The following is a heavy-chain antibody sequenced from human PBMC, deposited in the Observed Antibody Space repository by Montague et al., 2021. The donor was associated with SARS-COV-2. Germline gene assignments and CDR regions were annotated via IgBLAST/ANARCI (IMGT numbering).Heavy chain of an antibody. CDR2: IYYGRST. V-gene: IGHV4-39*01. CDR1: GGSISNILFY. Sequence: SETLPLTCTVSGGSISNILFYWGWIRQSPGKGLEWIGNIYYGRSTYYXPSLKSRVTISVDTSKNQFSLNLTSVTAADTATYYCARHVDPCGGSCRNWYFDLWGRGTLVTVSS. J-gene: IGHJ2*01. D-gene: IGHD2-15*01. CDR3: ARHVDPCGGSCRNWYFDL.